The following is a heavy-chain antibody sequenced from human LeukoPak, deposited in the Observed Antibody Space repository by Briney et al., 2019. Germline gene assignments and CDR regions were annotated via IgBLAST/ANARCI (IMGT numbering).Heavy chain of an antibody. CDR1: GYSISSGYY. Sequence: SETLSLTCAVSGYSISSGYYWGWIRQPPGKGLEWIGSIYHSGSTYYNPSLKSRVTISVDTSKNQFSLKLSSVTAAGTAVYYCARVGSCSGGSCYALNWFDPWGQGTLVTVSS. D-gene: IGHD2-15*01. J-gene: IGHJ5*02. V-gene: IGHV4-38-2*01. CDR2: IYHSGST. CDR3: ARVGSCSGGSCYALNWFDP.